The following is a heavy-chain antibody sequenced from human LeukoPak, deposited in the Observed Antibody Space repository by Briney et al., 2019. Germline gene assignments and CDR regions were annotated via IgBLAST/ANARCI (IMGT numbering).Heavy chain of an antibody. V-gene: IGHV3-23*01. CDR2: ISGSGGST. J-gene: IGHJ6*03. CDR1: GFTFSSYA. CDR3: AKDRAARTHYYYYMDV. Sequence: PGGSLRLSCAASGFTFSSYAMHWVRQAPGKGLEYVSAISGSGGSTYYADSVKGRFTISRDNSKNTLYLQMNSLRAEDTAVYYCAKDRAARTHYYYYMDVWGKGTTVTVSS. D-gene: IGHD6-6*01.